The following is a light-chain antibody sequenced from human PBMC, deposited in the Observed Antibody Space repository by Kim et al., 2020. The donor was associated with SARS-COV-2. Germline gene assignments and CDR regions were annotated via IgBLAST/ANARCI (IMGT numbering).Light chain of an antibody. CDR2: GAS. J-gene: IGKJ1*01. V-gene: IGKV3-15*01. CDR3: QQYNNWWT. CDR1: QRVSSN. Sequence: VSRGERATLSCRASQRVSSNLAWYQQKPGQAPRLLIYGASTRATGIPARFSGSGSGTEFTLTISSLQSEDFAVYYCQQYNNWWTFGQGTKVDIK.